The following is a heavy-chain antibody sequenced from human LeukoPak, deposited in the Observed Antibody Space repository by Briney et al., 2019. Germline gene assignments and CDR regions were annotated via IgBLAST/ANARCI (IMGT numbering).Heavy chain of an antibody. Sequence: PSETLSLTCAVFGGSFSGYYWSWIRQPPGKGLEWIGEINHRGSTNYNPSLKSRVTISVDTSKSQFSLKLSSVTAADTAVYCCARGQRIFPCDPWGQETLVTVSS. D-gene: IGHD3-3*01. J-gene: IGHJ5*02. CDR2: INHRGST. V-gene: IGHV4-34*01. CDR1: GGSFSGYY. CDR3: ARGQRIFPCDP.